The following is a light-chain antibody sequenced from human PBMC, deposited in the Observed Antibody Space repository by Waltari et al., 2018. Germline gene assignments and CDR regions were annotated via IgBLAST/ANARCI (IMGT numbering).Light chain of an antibody. CDR1: QSVRSN. CDR3: QQYNNWPVT. CDR2: GTS. J-gene: IGKJ1*01. V-gene: IGKV3-15*01. Sequence: EKVMTQSPATLSVSPGERATLSCRASQSVRSNLAWNQQKPGQAPRLLIYGTSTRATGIPARFSGSGSGTEFTLTITSLQSEDFAVYYCQQYNNWPVTFGQGTKVEVK.